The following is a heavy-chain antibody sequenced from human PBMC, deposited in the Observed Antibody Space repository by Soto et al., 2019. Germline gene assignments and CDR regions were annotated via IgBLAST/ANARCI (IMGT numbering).Heavy chain of an antibody. Sequence: GGSLRLSCAASGFTFSSYGMHWVRQAPGKGLERVAVISYDGSNKYYADSVKGRFTISRDNSKNTLYLQMNSLRAEDTAVYYCARPSSGDYYYYYGMDVWGQGTTVTVSS. CDR1: GFTFSSYG. J-gene: IGHJ6*02. CDR2: ISYDGSNK. V-gene: IGHV3-30*03. CDR3: ARPSSGDYYYYYGMDV. D-gene: IGHD6-25*01.